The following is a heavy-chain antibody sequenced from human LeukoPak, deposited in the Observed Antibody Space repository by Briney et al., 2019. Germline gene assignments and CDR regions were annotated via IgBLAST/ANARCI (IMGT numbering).Heavy chain of an antibody. CDR2: ISSSGSTI. CDR1: GFTFSDYY. CDR3: ARDRPYYDSSGYLGY. J-gene: IGHJ4*02. V-gene: IGHV3-11*01. Sequence: GGSMRLYCAASGFTFSDYYMSWIRQAPGKGLEWVSYISSSGSTIYYADSVKGRFTISRDNAKNSLYLQMNSLRAEDTAVYYCARDRPYYDSSGYLGYWGQGTLVTVSS. D-gene: IGHD3-22*01.